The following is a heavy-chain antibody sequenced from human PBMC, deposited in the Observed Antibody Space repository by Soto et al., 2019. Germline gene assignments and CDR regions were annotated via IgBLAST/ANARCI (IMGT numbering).Heavy chain of an antibody. Sequence: PGESLKISCTGSGNSFTSYCIGLVLQMPGKGLEWMGIIYLGDSNTRYSPTFQGQVTISADRSISTAYLQWSSLKASDTAMYYCARQEYCSSTSCYKVDSWGQGTLVPVSS. CDR1: GNSFTSYC. V-gene: IGHV5-51*01. D-gene: IGHD2-2*02. CDR3: ARQEYCSSTSCYKVDS. J-gene: IGHJ4*02. CDR2: IYLGDSNT.